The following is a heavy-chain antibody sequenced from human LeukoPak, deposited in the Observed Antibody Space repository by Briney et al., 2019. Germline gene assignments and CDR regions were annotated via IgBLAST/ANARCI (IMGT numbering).Heavy chain of an antibody. J-gene: IGHJ4*02. CDR2: INPNSGRT. CDR3: ARDAWGWDNSDYYNPVNYFDY. V-gene: IGHV1-46*04. D-gene: IGHD3-22*01. Sequence: ASVKVSCKASGYTFTSYYMHWVRQAPGQGLEWMGIINPNSGRTNYAQKLQGRVTMTRDTSTSTAYMELSSLRSEDTAVYYCARDAWGWDNSDYYNPVNYFDYWGKGTLVTVSS. CDR1: GYTFTSYY.